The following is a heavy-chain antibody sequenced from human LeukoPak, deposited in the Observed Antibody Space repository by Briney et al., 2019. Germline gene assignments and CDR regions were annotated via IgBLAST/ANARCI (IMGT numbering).Heavy chain of an antibody. CDR3: ARDGRGDYYDSSGYTNDY. CDR2: ISYDGSNK. J-gene: IGHJ4*02. Sequence: GGSLRLSCAASGFTFSSYGMHWVRQAPGKGLEWVAVISYDGSNKYYADSVKGRFTISRDNSKNTLYLQMNSLRAEDTAVYYCARDGRGDYYDSSGYTNDYWGQGTLVTVSS. D-gene: IGHD3-22*01. CDR1: GFTFSSYG. V-gene: IGHV3-30*03.